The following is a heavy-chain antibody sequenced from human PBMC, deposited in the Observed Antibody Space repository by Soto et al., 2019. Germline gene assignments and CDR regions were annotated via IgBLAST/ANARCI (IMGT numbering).Heavy chain of an antibody. CDR3: AKDIAWFGELPKSPDY. D-gene: IGHD3-10*01. CDR1: GFTFSSYG. CDR2: ISYDGSNK. V-gene: IGHV3-30*18. Sequence: VQLVESGGGVVQPGRSLRLSCAASGFTFSSYGMHWVRQAPGKGLEWVAVISYDGSNKYYADSVKGRFTISRDNSKNTLYLQMNSLRAEDTAVYYCAKDIAWFGELPKSPDYWGQGTLVTVSS. J-gene: IGHJ4*02.